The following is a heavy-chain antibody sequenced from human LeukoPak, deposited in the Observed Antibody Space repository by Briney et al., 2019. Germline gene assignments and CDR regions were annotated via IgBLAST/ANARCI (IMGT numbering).Heavy chain of an antibody. D-gene: IGHD3-22*01. V-gene: IGHV1-18*01. CDR3: ARDNYYDSSGYYSY. CDR2: INPNSGGT. CDR1: GGTFSSYA. J-gene: IGHJ4*02. Sequence: ASVKVSCKASGGTFSSYAVSWVRLTPGQGLEWMGWINPNSGGTNYAQKLQGRVTMTTDTSTSTAYMELRSLRSDDTAVYYCARDNYYDSSGYYSYWGQGTLVTVSS.